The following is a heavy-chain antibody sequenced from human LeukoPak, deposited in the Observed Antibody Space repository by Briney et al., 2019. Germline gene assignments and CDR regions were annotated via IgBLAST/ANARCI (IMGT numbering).Heavy chain of an antibody. D-gene: IGHD5-18*01. Sequence: PSETLSLTCTVSGGSISSYYWSWIRLPPGKGLEWIGYIYYSGSTNYNPSLNSRVTISLDTSKNQFSLKLSSVTAADTAVYYCARGVRGYSYGYDWCDPWGQGTLVTVSS. CDR3: ARGVRGYSYGYDWCDP. CDR2: IYYSGST. J-gene: IGHJ5*02. CDR1: GGSISSYY. V-gene: IGHV4-59*01.